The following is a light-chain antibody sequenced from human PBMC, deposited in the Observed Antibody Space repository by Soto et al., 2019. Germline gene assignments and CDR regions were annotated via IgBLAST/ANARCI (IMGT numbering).Light chain of an antibody. Sequence: IVLTQSPGTLSLSPGERATLSCRASQSVASRALAWYQQKPGQAPRLLLYYASKRATGIPDRFSGSGSGTDFTLTISRLGPEDFAVYYCQQYGSSPPMYTFGQGTKLEIK. J-gene: IGKJ2*01. CDR2: YAS. CDR1: QSVASRA. CDR3: QQYGSSPPMYT. V-gene: IGKV3-20*01.